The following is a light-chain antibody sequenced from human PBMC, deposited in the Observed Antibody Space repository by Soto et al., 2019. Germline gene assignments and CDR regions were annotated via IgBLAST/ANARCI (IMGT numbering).Light chain of an antibody. V-gene: IGKV3-20*01. CDR3: EQYGSSPTWT. Sequence: EIVLTQSPGILFLSPGERATVSCRASQSVSSSYLAWYQQRPGQAPRLLIYGASSRATGVPDRFSGSGSGTDFPLTISRLEPEDFAVYYCEQYGSSPTWTFGQGTKVEIK. CDR1: QSVSSSY. CDR2: GAS. J-gene: IGKJ1*01.